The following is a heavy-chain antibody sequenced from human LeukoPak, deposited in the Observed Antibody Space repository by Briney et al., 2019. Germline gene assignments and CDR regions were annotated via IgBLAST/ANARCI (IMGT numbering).Heavy chain of an antibody. D-gene: IGHD1-26*01. CDR3: ARGDSGSYPTSFDY. V-gene: IGHV3-30-3*01. J-gene: IGHJ4*02. CDR2: ISYDGSNK. CDR1: GFTFSSYA. Sequence: TGGSLRLSCAASGFTFSSYAMHWVRQAPGKGLEWVAVISYDGSNKYYADSVKGRFTISRDNSKNTLYLQMNSLRAEDTAVYYCARGDSGSYPTSFDYWGQGTLVTVSS.